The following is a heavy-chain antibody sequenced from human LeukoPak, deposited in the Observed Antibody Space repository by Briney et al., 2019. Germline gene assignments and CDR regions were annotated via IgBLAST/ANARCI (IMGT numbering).Heavy chain of an antibody. CDR1: GYSISSGYY. D-gene: IGHD3-16*01. V-gene: IGHV4-38-2*02. CDR3: ARVAYLVSNWFDP. Sequence: PSETLSLTCTVSGYSISSGYYWGWIRQPPGKGLEWIGSIYHSGSTYYNPSLKSRVTISVDTSKNQFSLKLSSVTAADTAVYYCARVAYLVSNWFDPWGQGTLVTVSS. CDR2: IYHSGST. J-gene: IGHJ5*02.